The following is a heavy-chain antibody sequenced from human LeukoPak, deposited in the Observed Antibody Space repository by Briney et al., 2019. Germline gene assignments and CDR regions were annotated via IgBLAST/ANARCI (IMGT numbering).Heavy chain of an antibody. CDR3: AREGSYYDYVWGSYRNYYFDY. CDR2: INAGNGNT. V-gene: IGHV1-3*01. D-gene: IGHD3-16*02. CDR1: GYTFTSYA. Sequence: GASVKVSCKASGYTFTSYAMHWVRQAPGQRLEWMGWINAGNGNTKYSQKFQGRVTITRDTSASTAYMELSSLRSEDTAVYYCAREGSYYDYVWGSYRNYYFDYWGQGTLVTVSS. J-gene: IGHJ4*02.